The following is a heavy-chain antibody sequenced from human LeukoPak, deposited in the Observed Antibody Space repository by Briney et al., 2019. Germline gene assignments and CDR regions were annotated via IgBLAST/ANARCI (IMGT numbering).Heavy chain of an antibody. V-gene: IGHV1-2*02. J-gene: IGHJ4*02. Sequence: ASVTVSCKASGYTFTDYYIHWVRQAPGLGLEWMAWINPNSGDTSYAQKFQGRVTVTRESSITTAYMELSRLTSDDTAVYYCTRDLTDYRSADSWGQGTLVTVSS. D-gene: IGHD6-19*01. CDR1: GYTFTDYY. CDR2: INPNSGDT. CDR3: TRDLTDYRSADS.